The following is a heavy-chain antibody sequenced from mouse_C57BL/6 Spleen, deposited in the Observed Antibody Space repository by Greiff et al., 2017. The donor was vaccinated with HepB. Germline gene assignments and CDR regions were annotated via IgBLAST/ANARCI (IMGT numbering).Heavy chain of an antibody. V-gene: IGHV1-69*01. Sequence: VQLKQPGAELVMPGASVKLSCKASGYTFTSYWMHWVKQRPGQGLEWIGEIDPSDSYTNYNQKFKGKSTLTVDKSSSTAYMQLSSLTSEDSAVYYCARRAYGSFYAMDYWGQGTSVTVSS. CDR2: IDPSDSYT. J-gene: IGHJ4*01. CDR3: ARRAYGSFYAMDY. CDR1: GYTFTSYW. D-gene: IGHD1-1*01.